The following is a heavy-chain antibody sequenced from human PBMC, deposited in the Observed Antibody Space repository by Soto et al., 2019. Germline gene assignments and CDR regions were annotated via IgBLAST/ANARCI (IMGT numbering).Heavy chain of an antibody. J-gene: IGHJ4*02. Sequence: QVQLVQSGAELKKPGASVKVSCKASGYTFYNYDRNWVRQATGQGPEWIGWVNPNNGDTGYAQKFQGRVTLTTDISTTTAYMELTSLRSEDTAIYYCAKVSRKGSAIDFDYWGQGTLITVSS. CDR1: GYTFYNYD. D-gene: IGHD3-10*01. V-gene: IGHV1-8*01. CDR3: AKVSRKGSAIDFDY. CDR2: VNPNNGDT.